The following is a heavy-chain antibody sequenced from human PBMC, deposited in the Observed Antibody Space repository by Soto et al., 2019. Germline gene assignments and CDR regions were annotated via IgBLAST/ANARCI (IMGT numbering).Heavy chain of an antibody. CDR3: SKGWAGAVVGASFAC. D-gene: IGHD2-15*01. J-gene: IGHJ4*02. Sequence: EVQLLESGGGLVPPGGSLRLSCAASGFTFSSYAMSWVRQAPGKGLEWVSAISGRGGSTYYADSVKGRFTVSRDNSDNTLYQPMERLKVDVPAVQYCSKGWAGAVVGASFACWGQGELVTVSS. CDR1: GFTFSSYA. V-gene: IGHV3-23*01. CDR2: ISGRGGST.